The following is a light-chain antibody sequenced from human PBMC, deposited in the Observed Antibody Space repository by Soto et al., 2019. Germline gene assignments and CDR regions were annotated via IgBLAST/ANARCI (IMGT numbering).Light chain of an antibody. CDR2: GAS. J-gene: IGKJ2*01. CDR1: QSVSSNY. V-gene: IGKV3-20*01. Sequence: DIVLTQXPXXXSLSPGERATLSCRASQSVSSNYLAWYQQKPGQAPRLLIYGASTRATGIPDRFSGSGSGTDFTLTISRLEPEDFAVYYCQQYGSSSYTFGQGTRLEIK. CDR3: QQYGSSSYT.